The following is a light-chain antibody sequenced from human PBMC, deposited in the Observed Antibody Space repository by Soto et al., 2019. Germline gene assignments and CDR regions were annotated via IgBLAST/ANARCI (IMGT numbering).Light chain of an antibody. CDR1: QSISND. CDR3: HQSYSTHLT. CDR2: AAA. V-gene: IGKV1-39*01. Sequence: DIQMTQSPSALSASVGDRVTITCRASQSISNDLNWYQQKPGKAPKFLIYAAASLQSGVPSRFSGRGSGTDFTLSISRRQPEDFAIYCCHQSYSTHLTFGGGTKVEIK. J-gene: IGKJ4*02.